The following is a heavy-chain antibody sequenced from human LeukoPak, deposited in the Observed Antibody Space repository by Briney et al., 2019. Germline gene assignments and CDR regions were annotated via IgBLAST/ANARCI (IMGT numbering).Heavy chain of an antibody. CDR3: AHTFDADDFWSGRYAFDI. CDR1: GYTFTSYG. V-gene: IGHV1-2*02. Sequence: SVKVSCKASGYTFTSYGISWVRQAPGQGLEWMGWINPNSGGTNYAQKFQGRVTMTRDTSISTAYMELSRLRSDDTAVYYCAHTFDADDFWSGRYAFDIWGQGTMVTVSS. CDR2: INPNSGGT. D-gene: IGHD3-3*01. J-gene: IGHJ3*02.